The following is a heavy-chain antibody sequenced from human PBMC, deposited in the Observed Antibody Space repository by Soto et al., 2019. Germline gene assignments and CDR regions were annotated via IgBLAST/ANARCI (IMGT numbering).Heavy chain of an antibody. D-gene: IGHD1-26*01. J-gene: IGHJ4*02. V-gene: IGHV1-3*01. CDR3: ARGLGLYYFYY. Sequence: QVQLVQSGAEVKKPGASVKVSCKASGYTFTSYAMHWVRQAPGQRLEWMGWINAGNGNTKYSQKFQGRVTIARDTSASTAYMELSSLRSEDTAVYYCARGLGLYYFYYWGQGTLVTVSS. CDR1: GYTFTSYA. CDR2: INAGNGNT.